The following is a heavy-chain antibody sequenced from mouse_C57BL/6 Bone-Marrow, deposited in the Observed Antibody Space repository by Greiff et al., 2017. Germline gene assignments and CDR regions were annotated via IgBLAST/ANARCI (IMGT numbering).Heavy chain of an antibody. J-gene: IGHJ2*02. V-gene: IGHV14-4*01. CDR1: GFNIKDDY. CDR2: IDPENGDT. D-gene: IGHD3-2*02. CDR3: TLSQALLDY. Sequence: EVQLQQSGAELVRPGASVKLSCTASGFNIKDDYMHWVKLRPEQGLEWIGWIDPENGDTEYASKFQGKATITADTSSNTAYLQLRNLTSEDTAVYYCTLSQALLDYWGQGTSLTVSS.